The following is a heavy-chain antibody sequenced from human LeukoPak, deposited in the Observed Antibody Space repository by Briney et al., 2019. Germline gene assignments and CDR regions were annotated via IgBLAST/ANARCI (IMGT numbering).Heavy chain of an antibody. CDR3: ARATPGGLGFDY. CDR1: GGSISSYY. Sequence: SETLSLTCTVSGGSISSYYWSWIRQPPGKGLEWIGYIYYSGSTNYNPSLKSRVTISVDTSKNQFSLKLSSVTAADTAVYYCARATPGGLGFDYWGQGTLVTVSS. V-gene: IGHV4-59*01. J-gene: IGHJ4*02. D-gene: IGHD3/OR15-3a*01. CDR2: IYYSGST.